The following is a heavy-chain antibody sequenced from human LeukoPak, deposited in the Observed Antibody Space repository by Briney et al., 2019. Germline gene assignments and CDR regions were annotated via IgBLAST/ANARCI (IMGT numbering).Heavy chain of an antibody. CDR3: AIAFRGNDWGAFDI. CDR1: EYRFTFYW. J-gene: IGHJ3*02. D-gene: IGHD1-1*01. CDR2: IYPGDSDT. Sequence: GESLKISCTGPEYRFTFYWTDWVRQMPGQGLEWMGIIYPGDSDTRYSPSFQGQVTISADKSISTAYLQWSSLKASDTTMYYCAIAFRGNDWGAFDIWGQGTMVTVSS. V-gene: IGHV5-51*01.